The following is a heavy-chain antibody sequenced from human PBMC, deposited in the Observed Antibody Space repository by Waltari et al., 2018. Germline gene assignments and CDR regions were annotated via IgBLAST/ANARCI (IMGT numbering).Heavy chain of an antibody. J-gene: IGHJ4*02. Sequence: EVELLESVGGLVQPGGTLRLSCAASGFNFNNFAMSWVRQAPGKGLEGVSAISGSGGTTYYSDSVKGRFTISRDNSRNVLYLQMNTLSAEDTAVYYCAKDRCTDGQCYTYFDYWGQGALITVSS. D-gene: IGHD2-8*01. CDR2: ISGSGGTT. CDR3: AKDRCTDGQCYTYFDY. V-gene: IGHV3-23*01. CDR1: GFNFNNFA.